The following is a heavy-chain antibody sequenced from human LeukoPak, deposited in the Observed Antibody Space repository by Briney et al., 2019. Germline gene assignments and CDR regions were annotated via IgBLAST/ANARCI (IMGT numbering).Heavy chain of an antibody. D-gene: IGHD5-12*01. J-gene: IGHJ4*02. CDR2: IRYDGTNK. Sequence: PGGSLRLSCAASGFTFSTNGMHWVRQAPGRGLEWVAFIRYDGTNKYYADSVKGRFTISRDNSKNTLYLQMNSLRGEDTAVYYCAKDLARPRAPLPYSGYDSAFDYWGQGTLVTVSS. CDR3: AKDLARPRAPLPYSGYDSAFDY. CDR1: GFTFSTNG. V-gene: IGHV3-30*02.